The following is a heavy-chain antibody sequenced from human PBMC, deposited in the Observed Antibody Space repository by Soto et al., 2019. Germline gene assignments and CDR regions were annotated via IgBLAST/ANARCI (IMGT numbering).Heavy chain of an antibody. D-gene: IGHD3-22*01. CDR3: ARGGDSSGYYSGYYYYGMDV. J-gene: IGHJ6*02. V-gene: IGHV3-33*01. CDR2: IWYDGSNK. CDR1: GFTFSSYG. Sequence: GGSLRLSCAASGFTFSSYGMHWVRQAPGKGLEWVAVIWYDGSNKYYADSVKGRFTISRDNSKNTLYLQMNSLRAEDTAVYYCARGGDSSGYYSGYYYYGMDVWGQGTTVTVSS.